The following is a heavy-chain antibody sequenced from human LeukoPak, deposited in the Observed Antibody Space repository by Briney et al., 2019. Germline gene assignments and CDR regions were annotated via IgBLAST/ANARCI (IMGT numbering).Heavy chain of an antibody. Sequence: PSETLSLTCTVSGYSISSGYFWGWIRQPPGKGLEWVSGISPSGGITYYTDSVRGRFTISRDNSKNTVSLQMNSLRGEDTAVYYCAKDDAWGRYKDWGQGTLVTVSS. V-gene: IGHV3-23*01. J-gene: IGHJ1*01. CDR3: AKDDAWGRYKD. CDR1: GYSISSGY. D-gene: IGHD3-16*01. CDR2: ISPSGGIT.